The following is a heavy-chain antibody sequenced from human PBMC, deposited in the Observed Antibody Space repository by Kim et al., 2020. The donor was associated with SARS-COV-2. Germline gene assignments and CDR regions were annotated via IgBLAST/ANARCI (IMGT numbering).Heavy chain of an antibody. CDR1: GFTFSSYA. D-gene: IGHD1-7*01. CDR2: ISYDGSNK. CDR3: TKTGATYYYYYGMDV. Sequence: GGSLRLSCAASGFTFSSYAMHWVRQAPGKGLEWVAVISYDGSNKYYVDSVKGRFTISRDNSKNTLYLQMNSLRAEDTAVYYCTKTGATYYYYYGMDVWGQ. J-gene: IGHJ6*02. V-gene: IGHV3-30*04.